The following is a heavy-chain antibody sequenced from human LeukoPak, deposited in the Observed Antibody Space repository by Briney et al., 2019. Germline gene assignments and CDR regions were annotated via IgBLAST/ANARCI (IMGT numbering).Heavy chain of an antibody. CDR3: ARSGTRLTPYVEGADY. D-gene: IGHD4-17*01. CDR1: GFTFSDYY. CDR2: ISTSATAI. V-gene: IGHV3-11*01. Sequence: GGSLRLSCAASGFTFSDYYMNWIRQAPGKGREWVSYISTSATAIYYADSVKGRFTVSRDNAKNSLYLQMNSLRAEDTALYYCARSGTRLTPYVEGADYWGQGTLVSVSS. J-gene: IGHJ4*02.